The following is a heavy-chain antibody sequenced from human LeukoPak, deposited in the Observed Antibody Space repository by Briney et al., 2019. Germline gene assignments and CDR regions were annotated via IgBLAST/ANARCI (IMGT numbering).Heavy chain of an antibody. Sequence: SETLSLTCSVSDGSINSYYWNWIRRPPGKGLEWIGYIYYNGNTNYSPSLKSRVTKSVDTSKNLFSLKVSSVTAADTAVYYCARGRSNYYGMDVWGQGTTVTVSS. D-gene: IGHD1-26*01. J-gene: IGHJ6*02. CDR1: DGSINSYY. CDR3: ARGRSNYYGMDV. CDR2: IYYNGNT. V-gene: IGHV4-59*01.